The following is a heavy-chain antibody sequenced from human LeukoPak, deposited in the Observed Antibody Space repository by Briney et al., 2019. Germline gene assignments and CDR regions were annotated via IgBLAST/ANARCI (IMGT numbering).Heavy chain of an antibody. D-gene: IGHD6-19*01. Sequence: SETLSLTCTVSGGSISSYYGSWIRQPPEKALEWIGYIYYSGSTNYNPSLKSRVTISVDTSKNQFSLKLSSVTAADTAVYYCAREGWNYLDYWGQGTLVTVSS. V-gene: IGHV4-59*01. J-gene: IGHJ4*02. CDR1: GGSISSYY. CDR3: AREGWNYLDY. CDR2: IYYSGST.